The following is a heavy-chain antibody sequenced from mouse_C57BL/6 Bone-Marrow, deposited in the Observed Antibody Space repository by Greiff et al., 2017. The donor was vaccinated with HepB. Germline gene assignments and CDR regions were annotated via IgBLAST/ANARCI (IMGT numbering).Heavy chain of an antibody. D-gene: IGHD3-3*01. V-gene: IGHV1-50*01. J-gene: IGHJ4*01. CDR1: GYTFTSYW. Sequence: QVQLQQPGAELVKPGASVKLSCKASGYTFTSYWMQWVKQRPGQGLEWIGEIDPSDSYTNYNQKFKGKATLTVDTSSSAAYMQLSSLTSEDSAVYYCARDSRGYAMDYWGQGTSVTVSS. CDR3: ARDSRGYAMDY. CDR2: IDPSDSYT.